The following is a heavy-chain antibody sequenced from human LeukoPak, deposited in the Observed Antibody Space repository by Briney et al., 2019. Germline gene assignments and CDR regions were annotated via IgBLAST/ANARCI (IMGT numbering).Heavy chain of an antibody. CDR3: ARDRLSYLDY. CDR2: IYYSGST. J-gene: IGHJ4*02. D-gene: IGHD6-19*01. CDR1: GGSISSGGYY. V-gene: IGHV4-31*03. Sequence: PSQTLSPTCTVSGGSISSGGYYWSWIRQHPGKGLEWIGYIYYSGSTYYNPSLKSRVTISVDTSKNQFSLKLSSVTAADTAVYYCARDRLSYLDYWGQGTLVTVSS.